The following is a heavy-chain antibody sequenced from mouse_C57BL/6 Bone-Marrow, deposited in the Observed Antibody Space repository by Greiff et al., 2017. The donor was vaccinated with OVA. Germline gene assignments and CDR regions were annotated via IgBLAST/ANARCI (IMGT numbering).Heavy chain of an antibody. Sequence: QVQLQQPGAELVKPGASVKMSCKASGYTFTSYWIPWVKQRPGQGLEWIGGIDPGSGSTNYNEKFKSKATLTVDTSSSTAYMQLSSLTSEDSAVYYGSRSPCFRSFEYWGQGTTPPVSA. CDR1: GYTFTSYW. CDR2: IDPGSGST. V-gene: IGHV1-55*01. J-gene: IGHJ2*01. CDR3: SRSPCFRSFEY.